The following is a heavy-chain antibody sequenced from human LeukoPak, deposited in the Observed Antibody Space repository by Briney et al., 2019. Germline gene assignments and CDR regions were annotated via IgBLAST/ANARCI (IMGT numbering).Heavy chain of an antibody. J-gene: IGHJ5*02. V-gene: IGHV1-2*02. CDR2: INPNSGGT. D-gene: IGHD2-21*02. Sequence: GASVKVSCKASGYTFTGYYMHWVRQAPGQGLEWMGWINPNSGGTNYAQKFQGRVTMTRDTSISTAYMELSRLRSDDTAVYYCAREDCGGDCYSNWFDPWGQGTLVTVSS. CDR3: AREDCGGDCYSNWFDP. CDR1: GYTFTGYY.